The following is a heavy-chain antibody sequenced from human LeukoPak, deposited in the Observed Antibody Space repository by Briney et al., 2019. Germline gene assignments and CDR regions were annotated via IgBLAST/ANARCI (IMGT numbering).Heavy chain of an antibody. CDR2: IYTNTGNL. CDR3: AKERNGDYVFDS. Sequence: ASVNVSCKASGYTFTKYVLNWLRQAPGQGLEWMGRIYTNTGNLTYAQGFTGHFVFSLDTSVNTAFLHITNLQPEDTAVYFCAKERNGDYVFDSWGQGTLVTVSS. V-gene: IGHV7-4-1*02. J-gene: IGHJ4*02. CDR1: GYTFTKYV. D-gene: IGHD4-17*01.